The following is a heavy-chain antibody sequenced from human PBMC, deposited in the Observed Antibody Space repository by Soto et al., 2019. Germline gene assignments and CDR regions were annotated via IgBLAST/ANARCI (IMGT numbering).Heavy chain of an antibody. CDR3: ARGQLFGELSSYYYYYYGMDV. V-gene: IGHV4-59*01. J-gene: IGHJ6*02. CDR2: IYYSGST. D-gene: IGHD3-10*02. CDR1: GGSISSYY. Sequence: QVQLQESGPGLVKPSETLSLTCTVSGGSISSYYWSWIRQPPGKGLEWIGYIYYSGSTNYNPSLKSRVTISVDTSKNQFSLKLSSVTAADTAVYYCARGQLFGELSSYYYYYYGMDVWGQGTTVTVSS.